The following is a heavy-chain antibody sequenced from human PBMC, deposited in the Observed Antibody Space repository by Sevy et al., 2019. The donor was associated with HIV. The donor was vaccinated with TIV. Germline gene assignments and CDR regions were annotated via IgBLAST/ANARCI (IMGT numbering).Heavy chain of an antibody. V-gene: IGHV3-15*01. J-gene: IGHJ3*02. CDR3: TTDLIVGATHDAFDI. CDR1: GFTFSNAW. CDR2: SKSKTDGGTT. Sequence: GGSLRLSCAASGFTFSNAWMSWVRQAPGKGLEWVGRSKSKTDGGTTDYAAPVKGRFTISRDDSKNTLYLQMNSLKTEDTAVYYCTTDLIVGATHDAFDIWGQGTMVTVSS. D-gene: IGHD1-26*01.